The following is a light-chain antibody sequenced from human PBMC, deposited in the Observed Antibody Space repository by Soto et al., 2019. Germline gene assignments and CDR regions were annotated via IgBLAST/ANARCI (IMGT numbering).Light chain of an antibody. V-gene: IGKV4-1*01. CDR2: WAS. Sequence: DIVMTQSPDSLAVSLGERATINCKSSQSVLYRSNKKNYLAWYQHKPGQPPKLLIYWASTRESGVPDRFSGSGSGADFTLTISSLQAEDVAVYYCQQYYDTPSFGGGTKVEIK. CDR1: QSVLYRSNKKNY. CDR3: QQYYDTPS. J-gene: IGKJ4*01.